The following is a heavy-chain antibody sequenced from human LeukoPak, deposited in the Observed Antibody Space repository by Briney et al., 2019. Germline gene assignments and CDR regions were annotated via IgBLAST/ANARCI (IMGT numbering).Heavy chain of an antibody. CDR3: ASGNWNDRAFDI. CDR1: GYTLREYW. D-gene: IGHD1-20*01. CDR2: IKQDGSER. Sequence: PGGSLGPSFAAPGYTLREYWMRWVRQAPGKGLGWVANIKQDGSERYHVDSVKGRFTISRDNAKNSLYLQMNSLRAEDTAVYYCASGNWNDRAFDIWGQGTMVTVSS. J-gene: IGHJ3*02. V-gene: IGHV3-7*01.